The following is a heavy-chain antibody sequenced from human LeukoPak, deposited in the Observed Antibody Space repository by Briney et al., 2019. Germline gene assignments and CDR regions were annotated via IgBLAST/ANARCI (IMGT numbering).Heavy chain of an antibody. CDR2: ITSDGGST. V-gene: IGHV3-64D*09. CDR3: VKTYGYCSATGCYVFDY. CDR1: GFTFSRYA. D-gene: IGHD2-2*01. J-gene: IGHJ4*02. Sequence: GGSLRLSSSASGFTFSRYAMHWVRQAPGKGLEYVSGITSDGGSTYYADSVKGRFTISRDNSKNTLYLQMSSQRTEDTAVYSCVKTYGYCSATGCYVFDYWGQGTLVTVSS.